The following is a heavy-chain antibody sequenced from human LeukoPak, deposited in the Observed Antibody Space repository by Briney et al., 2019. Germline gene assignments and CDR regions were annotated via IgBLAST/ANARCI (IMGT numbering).Heavy chain of an antibody. D-gene: IGHD6-19*01. J-gene: IGHJ4*02. V-gene: IGHV4-59*08. CDR2: IYYSGST. Sequence: PSETLSLTCTVSGGSISSYYWSWIRQPPGKGLEWIGYIYYSGSTNYNPSLKSRVTISVDTSKNQFSLKLSSVTAADTAVYYCAGHSYSSGWYGDYWGQGTLVTVSS. CDR1: GGSISSYY. CDR3: AGHSYSSGWYGDY.